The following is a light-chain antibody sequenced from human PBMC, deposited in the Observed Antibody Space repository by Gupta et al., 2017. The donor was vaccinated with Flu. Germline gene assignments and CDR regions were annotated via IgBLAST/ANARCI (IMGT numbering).Light chain of an antibody. Sequence: DIVMTQSPLSLPVTPGEPASISCRSSQSLLHINGYNYLDWYLQKPGQSPQLLIHLASNRASGVPDRFSGSGSGRDFTLRISRVEAEDVGVYYCMQALQTPWTFGQGTXVDIK. CDR3: MQALQTPWT. CDR2: LAS. J-gene: IGKJ1*01. CDR1: QSLLHINGYNY. V-gene: IGKV2-28*01.